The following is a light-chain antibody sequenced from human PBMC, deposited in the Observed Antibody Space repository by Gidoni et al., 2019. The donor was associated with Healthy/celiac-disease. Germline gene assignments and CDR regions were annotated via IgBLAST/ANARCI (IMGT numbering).Light chain of an antibody. J-gene: IGKJ2*01. CDR2: AAS. Sequence: DIQMTQSPSSLSASVGDRVTITCRASQSISSYLNCYQQKPGKAPKLLIYAASSLQSGVPSRVSGSGSGTDFTLTISSLQPEDFATYYCQQSYSTITFGQGTKLEIK. CDR1: QSISSY. CDR3: QQSYSTIT. V-gene: IGKV1-39*01.